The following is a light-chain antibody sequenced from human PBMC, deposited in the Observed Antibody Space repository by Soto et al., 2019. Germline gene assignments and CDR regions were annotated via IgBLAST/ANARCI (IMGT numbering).Light chain of an antibody. CDR1: QSVSSN. J-gene: IGKJ4*01. CDR2: GAS. Sequence: EIVMTQSPATLSVSPGERATLSCRASQSVSSNLAWYQQKPGQAPRLLIYGASTRATGIPARFSGSGSGTEFTLTISSLQPDDFATYYCQHYNNYFGGGTKVDIK. V-gene: IGKV3D-15*01. CDR3: QHYNNY.